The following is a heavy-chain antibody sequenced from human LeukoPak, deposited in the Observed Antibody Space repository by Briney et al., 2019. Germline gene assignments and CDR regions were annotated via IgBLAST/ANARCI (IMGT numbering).Heavy chain of an antibody. D-gene: IGHD5-18*01. CDR1: GFTFSSYA. CDR3: AKAVDTAMVVFDY. J-gene: IGHJ4*02. V-gene: IGHV3-23*01. CDR2: ISGIGGST. Sequence: GGSLRLSCAASGFTFSSYAMSWVRQAPGKGLEWVSAISGIGGSTYYADSVKGRFTISRDNSKNTLYLQMNSLSAEDTAVYYCAKAVDTAMVVFDYWGQGTLVTVSS.